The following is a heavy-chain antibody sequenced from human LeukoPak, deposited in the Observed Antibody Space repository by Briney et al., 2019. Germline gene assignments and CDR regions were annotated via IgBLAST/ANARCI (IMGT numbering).Heavy chain of an antibody. J-gene: IGHJ2*01. CDR3: VKRGSYWYFDL. V-gene: IGHV4-39*07. D-gene: IGHD3-16*01. CDR1: GGSISSSSYY. CDR2: IYYSGST. Sequence: PSETLSLTCTVSGGSISSSSYYWGWIRQPPGKGLEWIGSIYYSGSTYYNPSLKSRVTISVDTSKNQFSLRLNSVTAADTAVYYCVKRGSYWYFDLWGRGTLVTVSS.